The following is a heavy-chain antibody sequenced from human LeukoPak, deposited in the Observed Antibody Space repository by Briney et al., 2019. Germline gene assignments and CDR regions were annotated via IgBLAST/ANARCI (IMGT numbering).Heavy chain of an antibody. CDR1: GFTFSGSA. J-gene: IGHJ4*02. D-gene: IGHD3-22*01. CDR3: TRPYYYDSSGYYRLDY. CDR2: IRSKANSYAT. Sequence: PGGSLRLSCAASGFTFSGSAMHWVRQASGKGLEWVGRIRSKANSYATAYAASVKGRFTISRDDSKDTAYLQMNSLKTEDTAAYYCTRPYYYDSSGYYRLDYWGQGTLVTVSS. V-gene: IGHV3-73*01.